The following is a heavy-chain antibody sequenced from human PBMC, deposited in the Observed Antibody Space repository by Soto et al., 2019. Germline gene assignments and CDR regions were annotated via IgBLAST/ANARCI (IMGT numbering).Heavy chain of an antibody. Sequence: QVQLVESGGGVVQPGRSLRLSCAASGFTFSSYGMHWVRQAPGKGLEWVAVISYDGSNKYYADSVKGRFTISRDNSKNALYLQMNSLRAEDTAVYYCAEAYRRRCYHFFDDAFDIWGQGTMVTVSS. CDR2: ISYDGSNK. D-gene: IGHD3-3*02. CDR1: GFTFSSYG. CDR3: AEAYRRRCYHFFDDAFDI. V-gene: IGHV3-30*18. J-gene: IGHJ3*02.